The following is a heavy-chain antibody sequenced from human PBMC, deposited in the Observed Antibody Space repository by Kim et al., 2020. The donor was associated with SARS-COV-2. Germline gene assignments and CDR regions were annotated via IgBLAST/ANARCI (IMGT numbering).Heavy chain of an antibody. Sequence: GGSLRHSCAASGFTFSSYGMHWVRQAPGKGLEWVAVIWYDGSNKFYADSVKGRFTISRDNSKNTLYLQMNSLRAEDTAVYYCARGGGDSADAFDIWGQGTMVTVSS. CDR2: IWYDGSNK. CDR1: GFTFSSYG. V-gene: IGHV3-33*01. J-gene: IGHJ3*02. D-gene: IGHD2-21*02. CDR3: ARGGGDSADAFDI.